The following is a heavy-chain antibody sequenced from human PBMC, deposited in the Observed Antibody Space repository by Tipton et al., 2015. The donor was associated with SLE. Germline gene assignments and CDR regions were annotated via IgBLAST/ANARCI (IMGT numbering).Heavy chain of an antibody. CDR3: ARGWDYLDQAGIDY. Sequence: TLSLTCAVYGGSFSGYYWSWIRQSPGKGLEWIGYIYNSGNTHYNPSLKSRVSISVDTSKNQFSLKLSSVTAADTAVYYCARGWDYLDQAGIDYWGQGTLVTVSS. J-gene: IGHJ4*02. D-gene: IGHD1-7*01. CDR1: GGSFSGYY. V-gene: IGHV4-34*09. CDR2: IYNSGNT.